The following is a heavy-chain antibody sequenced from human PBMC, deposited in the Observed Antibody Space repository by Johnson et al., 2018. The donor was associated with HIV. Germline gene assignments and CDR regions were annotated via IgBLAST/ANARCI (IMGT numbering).Heavy chain of an antibody. Sequence: QVQLVESGGGLVKPGGSLRLSCAASGFTFSDYYMSWIRQAPGKGLEWLAFITGRGTAIYADSVKGRFTISRDNAKNSLYLQMNSLRAEDTAVYYCARARWYLGGGSCCAFDIWGQGTMVTVSS. J-gene: IGHJ3*02. D-gene: IGHD2-15*01. CDR3: ARARWYLGGGSCCAFDI. V-gene: IGHV3-11*04. CDR1: GFTFSDYY. CDR2: ITGRGTAI.